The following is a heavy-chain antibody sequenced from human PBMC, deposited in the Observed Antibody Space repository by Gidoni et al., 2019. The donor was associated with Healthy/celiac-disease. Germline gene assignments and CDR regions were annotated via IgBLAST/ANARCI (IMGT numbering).Heavy chain of an antibody. Sequence: QVQLVQSGAEVKKPGASVKVSCKASGYTFTSYYMHWVRQAPGQGLEWMGIINPSGGSTSYAQKFQGRVTMTRDTSTSTVYMELSSLRSEDTAVYYCARHGVWFGRTGYFDYWGQGTLVTVSS. V-gene: IGHV1-46*01. J-gene: IGHJ4*02. CDR1: GYTFTSYY. CDR3: ARHGVWFGRTGYFDY. CDR2: INPSGGST. D-gene: IGHD3-10*01.